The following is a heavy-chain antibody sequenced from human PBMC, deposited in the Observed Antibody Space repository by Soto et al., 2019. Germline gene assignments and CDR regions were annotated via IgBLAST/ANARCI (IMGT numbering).Heavy chain of an antibody. J-gene: IGHJ3*02. Sequence: PSETLSLTCTVSGGSISSGGYYWSWIRQHPGKGLEWIGYIYYSGSTYYNPSLKSRVTISVDTSKNQFSLKLSSVTAADTAVYYCARELLWFGELLAVGAFDIWGQGTMVTVSS. D-gene: IGHD3-10*01. CDR2: IYYSGST. CDR1: GGSISSGGYY. CDR3: ARELLWFGELLAVGAFDI. V-gene: IGHV4-31*03.